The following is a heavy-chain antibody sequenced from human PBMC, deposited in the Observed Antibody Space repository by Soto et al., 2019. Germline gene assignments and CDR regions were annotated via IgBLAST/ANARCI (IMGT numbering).Heavy chain of an antibody. CDR1: GITFSAYA. V-gene: IGHV3-30-3*01. CDR2: ISYDASAS. D-gene: IGHD3-22*01. J-gene: IGHJ4*02. Sequence: QVQLVESGGGVVQPGTSLRLSCAASGITFSAYAMHWVRQAPGKGLEWVARISYDASASSNADSVKGRFTISRDNFRSTLYLEMNSVTAEDMGIYCCVRDYFDGSARLDDWGKGALVTVSS. CDR3: VRDYFDGSARLDD.